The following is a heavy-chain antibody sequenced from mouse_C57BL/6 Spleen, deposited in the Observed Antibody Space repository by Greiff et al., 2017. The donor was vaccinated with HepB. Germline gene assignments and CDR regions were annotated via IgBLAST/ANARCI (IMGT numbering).Heavy chain of an antibody. CDR2: IYPRSGNT. D-gene: IGHD1-1*01. CDR1: GYTFTSYG. Sequence: VMLVESGAELARPGASVKLSCKASGYTFTSYGISWVKQRTGQGLEWIGEIYPRSGNTYYNEKFKGKATLTADKSSSTAYMELRSLTSEDSAVYFCARAHYGSSPYYFDYWGQGTTLTVSS. V-gene: IGHV1-81*01. J-gene: IGHJ2*01. CDR3: ARAHYGSSPYYFDY.